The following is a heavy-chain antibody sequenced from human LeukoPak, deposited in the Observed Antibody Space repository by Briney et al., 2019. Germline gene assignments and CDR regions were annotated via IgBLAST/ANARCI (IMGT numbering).Heavy chain of an antibody. V-gene: IGHV1-2*04. D-gene: IGHD4-23*01. J-gene: IGHJ6*03. CDR3: ASNTVVPPYYYYYYMDV. CDR2: IDPNSGGT. Sequence: ASVKVSCKASGYTFTSYYMHWVRQAPGQGLEWMGWIDPNSGGTNYAQKFQGWVTMTRDTSISTAYMELSRLRSDDTAVYYCASNTVVPPYYYYYYMDVWGKGTTVTVSS. CDR1: GYTFTSYY.